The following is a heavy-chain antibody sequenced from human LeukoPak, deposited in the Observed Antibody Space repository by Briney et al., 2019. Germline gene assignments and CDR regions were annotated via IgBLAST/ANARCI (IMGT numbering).Heavy chain of an antibody. V-gene: IGHV4-34*01. Sequence: SETLSLTCAVYGGSFSGYYWSWIRQPPGKGLEWIGEINHSGGTNYNPSLKSRVTISVDTSKNQFSLKLSSVTAADTAVYYCARRRGGTIGAFDIWGQGTMVTVSS. J-gene: IGHJ3*02. CDR2: INHSGGT. CDR3: ARRRGGTIGAFDI. D-gene: IGHD2-2*01. CDR1: GGSFSGYY.